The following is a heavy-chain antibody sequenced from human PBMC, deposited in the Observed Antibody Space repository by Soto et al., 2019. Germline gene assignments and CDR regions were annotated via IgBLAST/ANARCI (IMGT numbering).Heavy chain of an antibody. J-gene: IGHJ5*02. D-gene: IGHD3-22*01. Sequence: VGSLRLSCAASGFTFSSYSMNWVRQAPGKGLEWVSSISSSSSYIYYADSVKGRFTISRDNAKNSLYLQMNSLRAEDTAVYYCSSAAPTLNYYDSSAPGWFDPWGQGTLVTVSS. V-gene: IGHV3-21*04. CDR1: GFTFSSYS. CDR2: ISSSSSYI. CDR3: SSAAPTLNYYDSSAPGWFDP.